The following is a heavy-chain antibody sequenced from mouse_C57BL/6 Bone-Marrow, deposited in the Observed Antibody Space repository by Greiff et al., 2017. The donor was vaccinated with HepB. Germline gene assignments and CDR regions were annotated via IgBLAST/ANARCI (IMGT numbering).Heavy chain of an antibody. J-gene: IGHJ1*03. V-gene: IGHV5-4*01. CDR3: ARDPLYYGSSYRYFDV. CDR1: GFTFSSYA. CDR2: ISDGGSYT. D-gene: IGHD1-1*01. Sequence: EVMLVESGGGLVKPGGSLKLSCAASGFTFSSYAMSWVRQTPEKRLEWVATISDGGSYTYYPDNVKGRFTISRDNAKNNLYLQMSHLKSEDTAMYYCARDPLYYGSSYRYFDVWGTGTTVTVSS.